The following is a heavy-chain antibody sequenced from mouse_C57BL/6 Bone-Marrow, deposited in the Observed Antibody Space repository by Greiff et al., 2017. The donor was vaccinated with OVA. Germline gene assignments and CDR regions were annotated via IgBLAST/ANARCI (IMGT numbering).Heavy chain of an antibody. Sequence: QVQLQQSGAELVRPGASVKLSCKASGYTFTDYYINWVKQRPGQGLEWIARIYPGSGNTYYNEKFTGKATLPDEKSSSTAYMQLSSLTSEVSAVYFCSREVYYGSRSDYWGQGTTLTVSS. D-gene: IGHD1-1*01. J-gene: IGHJ2*01. V-gene: IGHV1-76*01. CDR2: IYPGSGNT. CDR1: GYTFTDYY. CDR3: SREVYYGSRSDY.